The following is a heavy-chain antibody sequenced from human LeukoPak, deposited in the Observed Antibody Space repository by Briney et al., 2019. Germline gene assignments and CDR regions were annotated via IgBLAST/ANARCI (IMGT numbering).Heavy chain of an antibody. D-gene: IGHD6-19*01. J-gene: IGHJ4*02. CDR3: AKGLGQWLVMFDS. CDR1: GFVFNNYG. Sequence: GGSPRLSCAASGFVFNNYGMHWVRQAPGKGLEWVAVISYDGSNKYYADSVKGRFTISRDNSKNTLYLQMNSLRAEDTAVYSCAKGLGQWLVMFDSWGQGTLVTVSS. V-gene: IGHV3-30*18. CDR2: ISYDGSNK.